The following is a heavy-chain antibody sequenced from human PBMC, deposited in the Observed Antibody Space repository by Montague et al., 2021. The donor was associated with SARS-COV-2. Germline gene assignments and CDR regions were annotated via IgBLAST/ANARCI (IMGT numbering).Heavy chain of an antibody. V-gene: IGHV2-70*11. J-gene: IGHJ5*02. CDR1: GFSFSTSGMC. CDR3: ALETPMVTFLA. Sequence: PALVKPTQTLTLTCTFSGFSFSTSGMCVSWIRQPPGKALEWLARXDWDDDKYYSTSLKTRLTISKHTSKNQVDLTMTNMDPVDTATYYCALETPMVTFLAWGQGTLVTVSS. CDR2: XDWDDDK. D-gene: IGHD5-18*01.